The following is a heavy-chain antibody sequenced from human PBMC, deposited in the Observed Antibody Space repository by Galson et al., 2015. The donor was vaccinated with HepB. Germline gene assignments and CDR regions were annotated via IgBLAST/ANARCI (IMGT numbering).Heavy chain of an antibody. J-gene: IGHJ3*02. CDR2: FDPEDGET. D-gene: IGHD6-25*01. V-gene: IGHV1-24*01. CDR1: GYTLTELS. CDR3: ARQRRGPFDI. Sequence: SVKVSCKVSGYTLTELSMHWVRQAPGKGLEWMGGFDPEDGETIYAQKFQGRVTTTEDTSTDTAYMELSSLRSEDTAVYYCARQRRGPFDIWGQGTMVTVSS.